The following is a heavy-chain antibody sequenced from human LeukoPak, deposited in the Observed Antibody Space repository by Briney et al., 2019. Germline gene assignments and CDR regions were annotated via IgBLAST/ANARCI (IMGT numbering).Heavy chain of an antibody. CDR1: GFTVGNNQ. Sequence: GGSLRLSCAASGFTVGNNQMTWVRQASGKGLEWVSLVYSGGTTRYADSVKGRFTISRDSSKNTVYLQMNSLRAEDTAVYYCATGSPGIAAAVGARNYWGQGTLVTVSS. CDR3: ATGSPGIAAAVGARNY. D-gene: IGHD6-25*01. CDR2: VYSGGTT. J-gene: IGHJ4*02. V-gene: IGHV3-66*01.